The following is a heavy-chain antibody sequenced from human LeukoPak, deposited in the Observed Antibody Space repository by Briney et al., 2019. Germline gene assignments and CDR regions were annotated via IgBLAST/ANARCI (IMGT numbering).Heavy chain of an antibody. CDR3: ARHGGSLGYFDN. D-gene: IGHD1-26*01. CDR2: VYQSGTT. Sequence: SETLSLTCTVSSGSISTFYWSWIRQPPGKGLKWIGYVYQSGTTSYNPSLKRRVTISADTSKNQFSLRVTSVTAADTAVYYCARHGGSLGYFDNWGQGTLVTVSS. V-gene: IGHV4-59*08. CDR1: SGSISTFY. J-gene: IGHJ4*02.